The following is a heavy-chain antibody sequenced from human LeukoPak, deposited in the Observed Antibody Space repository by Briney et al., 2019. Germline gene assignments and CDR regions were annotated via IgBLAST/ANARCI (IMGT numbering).Heavy chain of an antibody. V-gene: IGHV3-7*03. D-gene: IGHD6-13*01. J-gene: IGHJ4*02. Sequence: GGSLRLSCAASGFPFNAYWMTWVRQAPGKGLEWVANIRQDGDTKYCVDSVKGRFTISRDNAMSSLYLQMNSLRAEDTAIYYCARSLPYGTTWYGRSDFWGQGTLVTASS. CDR1: GFPFNAYW. CDR2: IRQDGDTK. CDR3: ARSLPYGTTWYGRSDF.